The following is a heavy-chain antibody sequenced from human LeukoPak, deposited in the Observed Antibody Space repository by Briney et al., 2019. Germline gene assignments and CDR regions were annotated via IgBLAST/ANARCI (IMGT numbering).Heavy chain of an antibody. CDR2: IIPIFGTA. Sequence: ASVKVSCKASGGTFSSYAISWVQQAPGQGLEWMGGIIPIFGTANYTQKFQGRVTITADESTSTAYMELSSLRSEDTAVYYCARGPLGDPAHFDYWGQGTLVTVS. D-gene: IGHD2-21*01. J-gene: IGHJ4*02. CDR1: GGTFSSYA. CDR3: ARGPLGDPAHFDY. V-gene: IGHV1-69*01.